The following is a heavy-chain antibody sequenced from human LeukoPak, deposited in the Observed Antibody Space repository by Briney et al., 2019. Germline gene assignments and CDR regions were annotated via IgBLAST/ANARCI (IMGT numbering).Heavy chain of an antibody. Sequence: SETLSLTCTVSGVSMSIYYWSWIRQPPGKRLEWIALISYIGSSNYNPSLTSRATISVDSSKNQFSLKLNSVTAADTAVYYCVGWQVAGAFEIWGQGTLVTVSS. D-gene: IGHD6-19*01. CDR3: VGWQVAGAFEI. CDR1: GVSMSIYY. V-gene: IGHV4-59*01. CDR2: ISYIGSS. J-gene: IGHJ3*02.